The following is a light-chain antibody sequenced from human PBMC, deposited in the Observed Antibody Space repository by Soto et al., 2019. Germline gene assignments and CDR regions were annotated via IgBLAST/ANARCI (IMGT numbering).Light chain of an antibody. CDR3: QQYSDWFT. CDR2: GAS. V-gene: IGKV3-15*01. Sequence: EIVMTLSPATLSVSPGESATLSCRASQSISRNLAWYQQKPGQTPRLLIYGASTRATGIAARFSGGGSGTEFTLTISSLQSEDFAIYYCQQYSDWFTFGQGTKLAIK. CDR1: QSISRN. J-gene: IGKJ2*01.